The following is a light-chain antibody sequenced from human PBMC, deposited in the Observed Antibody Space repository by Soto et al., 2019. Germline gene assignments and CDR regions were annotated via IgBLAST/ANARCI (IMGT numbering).Light chain of an antibody. J-gene: IGKJ2*01. CDR1: QSISSTY. CDR2: GAS. CDR3: QQYNSYPYT. Sequence: EIVLTQSPGTLSLSPGERATLSCRASQSISSTYLAWYQQKPGQAPRLLIYGASNRATGIPDRFSGSGSGTDFTLTISSLQPDDFATYYCQQYNSYPYTFGQGTKVDIK. V-gene: IGKV3-20*01.